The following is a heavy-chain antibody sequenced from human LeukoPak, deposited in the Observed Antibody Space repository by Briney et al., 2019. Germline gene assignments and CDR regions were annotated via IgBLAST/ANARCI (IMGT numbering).Heavy chain of an antibody. CDR3: ARHHGYDYLTGNYLWGLDH. Sequence: SETLSLTCAVSSGSFSGFYWSWIRQPPGKGLEWIGEINHSGSGNYNPSLKSRVTISIDTSKNEFSLKLDSVTAADTAVYYCARHHGYDYLTGNYLWGLDHWGQGTLVTVSS. J-gene: IGHJ4*02. CDR2: INHSGSG. CDR1: SGSFSGFY. D-gene: IGHD3-9*01. V-gene: IGHV4-34*01.